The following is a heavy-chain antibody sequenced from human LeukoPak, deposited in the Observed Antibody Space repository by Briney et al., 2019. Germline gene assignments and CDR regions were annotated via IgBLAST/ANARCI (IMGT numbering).Heavy chain of an antibody. D-gene: IGHD6-13*01. CDR1: GGTFSSYA. CDR3: AAGSRFSWSSWYDYYYMDV. V-gene: IGHV1-69*05. Sequence: GASVKVSCKASGGTFSSYAISWVRQAPGQGLGWMGGIIPIFGTANYAQKFQERVTITRDMSTSTAYMELSSLRSEDTAVYYCAAGSRFSWSSWYDYYYMDVWGKGTTVTVSS. CDR2: IIPIFGTA. J-gene: IGHJ6*03.